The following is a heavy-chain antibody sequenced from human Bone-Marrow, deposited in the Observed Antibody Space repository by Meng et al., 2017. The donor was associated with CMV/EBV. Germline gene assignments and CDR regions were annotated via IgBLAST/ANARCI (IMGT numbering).Heavy chain of an antibody. CDR2: IYYSGST. J-gene: IGHJ6*02. D-gene: IGHD6-13*01. CDR3: ARPYSSSWYGYYYGMDV. V-gene: IGHV4-39*01. Sequence: SETLSLTRTVSGGSISSSSYYWGWIRQPPGKGLEWIGSIYYSGSTYYNPSLKSRVTISVDTSKNQFSLKLSSVTAADTAVYYCARPYSSSWYGYYYGMDVWGQGTMVTVSS. CDR1: GGSISSSSYY.